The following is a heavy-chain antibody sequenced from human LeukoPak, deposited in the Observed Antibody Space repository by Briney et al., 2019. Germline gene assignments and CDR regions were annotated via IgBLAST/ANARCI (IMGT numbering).Heavy chain of an antibody. CDR2: ISWNSGSI. Sequence: GGALRLSCAASTFIFSDYAMTWVRQAPGKGLEWVSGISWNSGSIGYADSVKGRFTISRDNAKNSLYLQMNSLRAEDTALYYCAKDIGPAGTSFGYYYGMDVWGQGTTVTVSS. CDR1: TFIFSDYA. J-gene: IGHJ6*02. CDR3: AKDIGPAGTSFGYYYGMDV. V-gene: IGHV3-9*01. D-gene: IGHD6-19*01.